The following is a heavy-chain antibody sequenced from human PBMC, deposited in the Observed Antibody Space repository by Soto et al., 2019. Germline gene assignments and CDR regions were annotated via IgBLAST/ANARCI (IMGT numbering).Heavy chain of an antibody. CDR1: GGSISSGDYY. J-gene: IGHJ4*02. CDR3: ARTKTSSTSFHVDY. Sequence: SETLSLTCTVSGGSISSGDYYWTWIRHHPGKGLEWIGYIYYSGSTKHNSSLKSRITISVDTSKNQFSLKLNSVTAADTAVYYCARTKTSSTSFHVDYWGQGTQVTVSS. CDR2: IYYSGST. D-gene: IGHD2-2*01. V-gene: IGHV4-31*03.